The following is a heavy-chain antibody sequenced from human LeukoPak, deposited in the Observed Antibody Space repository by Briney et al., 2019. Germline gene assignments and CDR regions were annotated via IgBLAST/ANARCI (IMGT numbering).Heavy chain of an antibody. CDR1: GFTFSSYG. CDR2: ISYDGSNK. V-gene: IGHV3-30*18. CDR3: AKTRRGSRTYYFDY. Sequence: GGSLRLSCAASGFTFSSYGMHWVRQAPGKGLEWVAVISYDGSNKYYVDSVKGRFTISRDNSKNTLYLQMNSLRAEDTAVYYCAKTRRGSRTYYFDYWGQGTLVTVSS. J-gene: IGHJ4*02. D-gene: IGHD1-26*01.